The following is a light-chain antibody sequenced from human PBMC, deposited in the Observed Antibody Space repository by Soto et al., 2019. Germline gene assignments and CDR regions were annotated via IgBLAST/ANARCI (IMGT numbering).Light chain of an antibody. Sequence: QSALTQPASVSGSPGQSITISCTGTSSDVGGYNYVSWYQQHPGKAPKLMIYDVSNRPSGVSNRFSGSKSGNTASLTISGLQAEDEADYYGSSYTSSSTLSLYVFGTGTKLTVL. J-gene: IGLJ1*01. V-gene: IGLV2-14*01. CDR2: DVS. CDR1: SSDVGGYNY. CDR3: SSYTSSSTLSLYV.